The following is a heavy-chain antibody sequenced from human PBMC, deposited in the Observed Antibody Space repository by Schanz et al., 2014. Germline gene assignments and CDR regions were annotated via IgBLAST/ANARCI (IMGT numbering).Heavy chain of an antibody. CDR2: ISYDGSNK. CDR3: ARDDSPSTKPFDS. Sequence: VQLVESGGGVVQPGRSLRLSCAVSGFTFSSYGMHWVRQAPGKGLEWVALISYDGSNKHYADSVKGRFTISRDNSKKTLYVQMNSLRAEDTAVYYCARDDSPSTKPFDSWGQGTLVSVSS. CDR1: GFTFSSYG. D-gene: IGHD2-21*01. J-gene: IGHJ4*02. V-gene: IGHV3-30*03.